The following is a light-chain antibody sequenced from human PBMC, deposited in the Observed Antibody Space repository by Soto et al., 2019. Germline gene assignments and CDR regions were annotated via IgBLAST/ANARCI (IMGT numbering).Light chain of an antibody. Sequence: QSALTQPPSASGSPGQSVTISCTGTSSDVGGYDYVSWYQQHPGKAPKLMIYEVTIRPSGVSDRFSGSKSGNTASLTVSGLQAEDEADYYCATWDDRLNGYVFGSGTKLTVL. CDR1: SSDVGGYDY. V-gene: IGLV2-8*01. CDR3: ATWDDRLNGYV. J-gene: IGLJ1*01. CDR2: EVT.